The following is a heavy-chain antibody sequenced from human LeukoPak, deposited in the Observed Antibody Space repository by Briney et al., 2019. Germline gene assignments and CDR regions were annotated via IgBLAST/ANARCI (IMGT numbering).Heavy chain of an antibody. J-gene: IGHJ4*02. Sequence: SVKVSCKASGGTFSSYAISWVRQAPGQGLEWMGGIIPIFGTANYAQKFQGRVTITRDTSASTAYMELSSLRSEDTAVYYCARGWGAAAGTTFDYWGQGTLVTVSS. V-gene: IGHV1-69*05. CDR3: ARGWGAAAGTTFDY. CDR1: GGTFSSYA. CDR2: IIPIFGTA. D-gene: IGHD6-13*01.